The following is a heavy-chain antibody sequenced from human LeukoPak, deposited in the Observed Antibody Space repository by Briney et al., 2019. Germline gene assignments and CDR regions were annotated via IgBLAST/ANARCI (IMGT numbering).Heavy chain of an antibody. CDR1: GGSISSSSYY. Sequence: SETLSLTCTVSGGSISSSSYYWGWIRQPPGKGLGWIGSIYYSGSTYYNPSLKSRVTISVDTSKNQFSLKLSSVTAADTAVYYCARGTAGIGYCSTTSCYGGPSWFDPWGQGTLVTVSS. CDR2: IYYSGST. J-gene: IGHJ5*02. V-gene: IGHV4-39*07. D-gene: IGHD2-2*01. CDR3: ARGTAGIGYCSTTSCYGGPSWFDP.